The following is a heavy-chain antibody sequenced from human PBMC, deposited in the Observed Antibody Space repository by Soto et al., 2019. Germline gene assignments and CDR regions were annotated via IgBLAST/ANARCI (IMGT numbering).Heavy chain of an antibody. D-gene: IGHD1-26*01. CDR2: INHSGST. J-gene: IGHJ6*02. Sequence: PSETLSLTCAVYGGSFSGYYWSWIRQPPGKGLEWIGEINHSGSTNYNPSLKSRVTISVDTSKNQFSLKLSSVTAADTAVYYCARGLSGATRSVYGMDGWGQGTTVTVSS. V-gene: IGHV4-34*01. CDR3: ARGLSGATRSVYGMDG. CDR1: GGSFSGYY.